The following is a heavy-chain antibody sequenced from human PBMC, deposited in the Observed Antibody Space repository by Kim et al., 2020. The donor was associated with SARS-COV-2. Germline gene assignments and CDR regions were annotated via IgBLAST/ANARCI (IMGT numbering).Heavy chain of an antibody. D-gene: IGHD3-22*01. Sequence: YYADSVTGRFTISRDNAKNSLYLQMNSLRAEDTAVYYCARSGVITASFDYWGQGTLVTVSS. CDR3: ARSGVITASFDY. V-gene: IGHV3-48*04. J-gene: IGHJ4*02.